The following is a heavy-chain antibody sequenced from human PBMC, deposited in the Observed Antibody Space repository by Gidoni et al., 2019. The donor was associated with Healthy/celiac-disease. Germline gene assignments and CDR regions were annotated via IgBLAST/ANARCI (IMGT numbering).Heavy chain of an antibody. CDR1: GFTFSSYG. V-gene: IGHV3-30*02. CDR2: IRYDGSNK. Sequence: QVPLVESGGCVVQPGGSLRLSCAASGFTFSSYGMHWVRQAPGKGLEWVAFIRYDGSNKYYADSVKGRFTISRDNSKNTLYLQMNSLRAEDTAVYYCATNGYCSSTSCYTEYYFDYWGQGTLVTVSS. D-gene: IGHD2-2*02. CDR3: ATNGYCSSTSCYTEYYFDY. J-gene: IGHJ4*02.